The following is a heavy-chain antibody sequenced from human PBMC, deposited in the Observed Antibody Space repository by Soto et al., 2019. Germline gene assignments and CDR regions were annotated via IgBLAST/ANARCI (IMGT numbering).Heavy chain of an antibody. CDR2: IIPIFGTA. D-gene: IGHD2-15*01. J-gene: IGHJ6*02. V-gene: IGHV1-69*13. Sequence: ASVKVSCKASGGTFSSYAISWVRQAPGQGLEWMGGIIPIFGTANYAQKFQGRVTITADESTSTAYMELSSLRSEDTAVYYCARSKGSYPPQGYYYGMDVWGQGTTVTVSS. CDR3: ARSKGSYPPQGYYYGMDV. CDR1: GGTFSSYA.